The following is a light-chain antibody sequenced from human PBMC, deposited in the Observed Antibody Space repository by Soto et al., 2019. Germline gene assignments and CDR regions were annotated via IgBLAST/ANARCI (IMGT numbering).Light chain of an antibody. Sequence: EIVLTQSPATLSLSPGERATLSCGASQSVSSSYLGWYQQKPGLAPRLLIYDASSRATGIPDRFSGSGSGTDFTLTISRLEPEDFAVYYCQQYGSSPLTFGGGTKVEIK. V-gene: IGKV3D-20*01. CDR3: QQYGSSPLT. J-gene: IGKJ4*01. CDR2: DAS. CDR1: QSVSSSY.